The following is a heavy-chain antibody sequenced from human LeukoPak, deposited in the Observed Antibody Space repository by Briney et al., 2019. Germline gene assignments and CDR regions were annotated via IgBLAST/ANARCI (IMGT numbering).Heavy chain of an antibody. CDR3: ARGRIAVAGRRVGYFDY. J-gene: IGHJ4*02. V-gene: IGHV4-59*01. Sequence: SETLSLTCTVSGGSISSYYWSWIRQPPGKGLEWIGYIYYSGSTNYNPSLKSRVTISVDTSKNQFSLKLSSVTAADTAVYYCARGRIAVAGRRVGYFDYWGQGTLVTVSS. CDR1: GGSISSYY. CDR2: IYYSGST. D-gene: IGHD6-19*01.